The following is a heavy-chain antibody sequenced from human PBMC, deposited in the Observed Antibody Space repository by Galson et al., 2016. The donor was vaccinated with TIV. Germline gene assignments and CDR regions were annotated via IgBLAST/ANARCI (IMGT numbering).Heavy chain of an antibody. D-gene: IGHD3-16*01. CDR2: IFPNDSDI. J-gene: IGHJ3*01. CDR3: ARMSLLGALDV. Sequence: QSGAEVKKPGESLKISCKDSGYNFRSYWIAWVRQMPGKGFEWLGVIFPNDSDIRYSPYFRGLVTMSADKSNSTAYLQCSSLKASDTAMYYCARMSLLGALDVWGQGTMVIVSS. V-gene: IGHV5-51*03. CDR1: GYNFRSYW.